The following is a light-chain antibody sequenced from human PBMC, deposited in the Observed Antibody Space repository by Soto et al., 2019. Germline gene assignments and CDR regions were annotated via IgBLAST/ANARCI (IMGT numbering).Light chain of an antibody. V-gene: IGKV1-6*01. CDR1: QGIRND. CDR2: AAS. J-gene: IGKJ2*01. CDR3: LQDHSYPYT. Sequence: AIQMTQSPPSLSASVGDRVTITCRASQGIRNDLGWYQQIPGKVPKVLIYAASILQSGVPSRFSGSGSGTDFTLTISSLQPEDFATYYCLQDHSYPYTFGQGTKLEIK.